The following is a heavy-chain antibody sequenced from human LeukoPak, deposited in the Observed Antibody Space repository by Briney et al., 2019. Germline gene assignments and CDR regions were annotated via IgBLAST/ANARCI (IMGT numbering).Heavy chain of an antibody. CDR1: GYTFTGYY. J-gene: IGHJ4*02. CDR2: INPNSGGT. V-gene: IGHV1-2*02. Sequence: GASVKVSCKASGYTFTGYYMHWVRQAPGQGLEWMGWINPNSGGTNYAQKFQGRVTMTRDTSISTAYMELSRLRSDDTAVYYCARVEYSSSSCLDYWGQGTLVTVSS. CDR3: ARVEYSSSSCLDY. D-gene: IGHD6-6*01.